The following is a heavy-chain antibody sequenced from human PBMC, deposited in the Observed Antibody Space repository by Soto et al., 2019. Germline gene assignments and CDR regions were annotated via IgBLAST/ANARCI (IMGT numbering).Heavy chain of an antibody. CDR2: FDPEDGET. Sequence: ASVKVSCKVSGYTLTELSMHWVRQAPGKGLEWMGGFDPEDGETIYAQKFQGRVTMTEDTSTDTAYMELSSLRSEDTAVYYCATTRKVAGTYYYYYGMDVWGQGTTVTVS. D-gene: IGHD6-19*01. CDR3: ATTRKVAGTYYYYYGMDV. J-gene: IGHJ6*02. CDR1: GYTLTELS. V-gene: IGHV1-24*01.